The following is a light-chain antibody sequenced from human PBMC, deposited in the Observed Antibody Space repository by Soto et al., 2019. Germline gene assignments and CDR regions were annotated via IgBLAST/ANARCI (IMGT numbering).Light chain of an antibody. V-gene: IGKV1-39*01. CDR1: QSISSY. J-gene: IGKJ3*01. CDR3: QQSYSTPPFT. CDR2: AAS. Sequence: DIQMTQSPSSLSASVGDRVTITCRASQSISSYLNCYQQKPGKAPKLMIYAASSLQSGVPSRFSGSGSGTDFTLTISSLQPEDFATYYCQQSYSTPPFTFGPGTKVDIK.